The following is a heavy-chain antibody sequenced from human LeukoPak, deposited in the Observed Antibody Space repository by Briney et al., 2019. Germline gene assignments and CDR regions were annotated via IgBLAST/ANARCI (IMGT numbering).Heavy chain of an antibody. CDR1: GFTFSNYE. D-gene: IGHD6-13*01. V-gene: IGHV3-48*03. CDR2: ISSIDSTT. J-gene: IGHJ5*02. Sequence: PGGSLSLSCAASGFTFSNYEMNWVRQAPGKGLEWVSYISSIDSTTYYADSVKGRFTISRDNAKNSLYLQMNSLRVEDTAVYHCARGLASSNWPHWFDPWGQGTLVSVSS. CDR3: ARGLASSNWPHWFDP.